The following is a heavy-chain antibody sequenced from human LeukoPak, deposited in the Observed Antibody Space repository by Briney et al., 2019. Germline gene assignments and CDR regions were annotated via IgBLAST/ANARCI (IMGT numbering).Heavy chain of an antibody. J-gene: IGHJ5*02. CDR2: ISHDGSKT. CDR1: GFSFSSYP. CDR3: ARGFSHGSASFDP. Sequence: GGSLRLSCAVSGFSFSSYPMHWVRQAPGKGLEWVALISHDGSKTYYADSVKGRFTISRDNSKNTLFLQMNSLRPEDTAVYYCARGFSHGSASFDPWGQGTLVTVSS. V-gene: IGHV3-30-3*01. D-gene: IGHD3-10*01.